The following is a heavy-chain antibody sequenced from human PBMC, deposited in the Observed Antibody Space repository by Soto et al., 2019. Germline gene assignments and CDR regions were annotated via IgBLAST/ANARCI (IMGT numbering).Heavy chain of an antibody. J-gene: IGHJ4*02. D-gene: IGHD2-15*01. V-gene: IGHV1-2*02. CDR2: INPISGGT. CDR3: AKDGRHCSGGSCPQGH. Sequence: ASVKVSCKTSGYTFTGHHIHWVRQAPGQGLEWMGWINPISGGTKYREKFQGRVSITRDKSSSTAYMELSSLTSDDSAVYYCAKDGRHCSGGSCPQGHWGQGALVTVSS. CDR1: GYTFTGHH.